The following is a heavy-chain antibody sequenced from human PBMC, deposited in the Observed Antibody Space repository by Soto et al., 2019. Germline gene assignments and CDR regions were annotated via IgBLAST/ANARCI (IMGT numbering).Heavy chain of an antibody. J-gene: IGHJ3*02. D-gene: IGHD1-26*01. CDR1: GDSVSSNSAA. Sequence: PSQTLSLNCSISGDSVSSNSAAWNWIRQSPSRGLEWIGSKYYRSKWYNYYAVSLKSRITINPDTSKNQFSLQLNAVTPEDTAVYYCAREWELIWDDAFHXWGQGTMFTVS. CDR3: AREWELIWDDAFHX. CDR2: KYYRSKWYN. V-gene: IGHV6-1*01.